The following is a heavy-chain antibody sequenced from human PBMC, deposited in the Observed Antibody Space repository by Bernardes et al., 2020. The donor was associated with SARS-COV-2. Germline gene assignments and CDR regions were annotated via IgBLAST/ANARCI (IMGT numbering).Heavy chain of an antibody. J-gene: IGHJ4*02. D-gene: IGHD5-12*01. CDR3: ATQRWLQLNYFDY. CDR2: IYYSGST. CDR1: GGSISSSSYY. Sequence: SETLSLTRTVSGGSISSSSYYWGWICQPPGKGLEWIGSIYYSGSTYYNPSLKSRVTISVDTSKNQFSLKLSSVTAADTAVYYCATQRWLQLNYFDYWGQGTLVTVSS. V-gene: IGHV4-39*01.